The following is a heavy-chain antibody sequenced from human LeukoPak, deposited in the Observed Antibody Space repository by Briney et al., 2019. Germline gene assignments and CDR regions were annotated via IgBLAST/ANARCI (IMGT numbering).Heavy chain of an antibody. CDR2: ISYSGST. CDR3: ARGPSNDISITDY. CDR1: GGSVSSGSYY. D-gene: IGHD1-1*01. J-gene: IGHJ4*02. V-gene: IGHV4-61*03. Sequence: SETLSLTCTVSGGSVSSGSYYWSWIRQPPGKGLEWIGYISYSGSTDYNPSLKSRVTISVDTSKNHFSLKLSSVSAADTAVYYCARGPSNDISITDYWGQGTLVTVSS.